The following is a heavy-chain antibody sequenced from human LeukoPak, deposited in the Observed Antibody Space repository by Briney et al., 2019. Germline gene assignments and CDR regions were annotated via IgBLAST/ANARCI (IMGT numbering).Heavy chain of an antibody. D-gene: IGHD6-13*01. J-gene: IGHJ3*02. CDR3: ARSSSWHDRDAFDI. Sequence: PSETLSLTCTVSGGSINTYYWSWIRQPPGRGLEWIGYIHYSGSTNYNPSLKSRVTISVDTSNNQFSLRLTSVTAADTAVYYCARSSSWHDRDAFDIWGQGTMVTVSS. CDR1: GGSINTYY. V-gene: IGHV4-59*01. CDR2: IHYSGST.